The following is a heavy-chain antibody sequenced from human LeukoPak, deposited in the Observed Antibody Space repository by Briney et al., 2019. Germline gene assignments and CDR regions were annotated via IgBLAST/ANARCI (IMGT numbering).Heavy chain of an antibody. CDR3: VGFDY. V-gene: IGHV4-38-2*02. CDR1: GYSISSGYY. J-gene: IGHJ4*02. Sequence: KSSETLSLTCTVSGYSISSGYYWGWIRQPPGKGLEWIGGIYYSGSTYYNPSLKSRVTISVDTSKNQFSLKLSSVTAADTAVYYCVGFDYWGQGTLVTVSS. CDR2: IYYSGST.